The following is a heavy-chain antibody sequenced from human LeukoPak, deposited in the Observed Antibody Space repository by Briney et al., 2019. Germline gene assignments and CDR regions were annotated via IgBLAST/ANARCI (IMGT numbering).Heavy chain of an antibody. CDR3: ARDRTEIVGTTLYYYYGIDV. J-gene: IGHJ6*02. Sequence: PSETLSLTCTVSGGSISGYFWTWIRQPPGKGLEWIGYIDYSGSTNYNPSLKSRVTISVDTSKNQFSLNLSSVTAADTAVYYCARDRTEIVGTTLYYYYGIDVWGQGTTVTVSS. V-gene: IGHV4-59*01. D-gene: IGHD1-26*01. CDR2: IDYSGST. CDR1: GGSISGYF.